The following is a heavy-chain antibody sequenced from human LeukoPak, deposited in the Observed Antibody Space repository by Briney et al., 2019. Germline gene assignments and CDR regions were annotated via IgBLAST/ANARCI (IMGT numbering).Heavy chain of an antibody. V-gene: IGHV4-34*01. CDR2: INHSGRT. CDR1: AGSFSGYY. Sequence: SETLSLTCALYAGSFSGYYWSWIRQPPGKGLEWIGEINHSGRTNYIPSIKSRVSISVETSTKQFSLKLSSVNAADRAVYYCARGYCSSTSCYTSGNYYMDVWGKGTTVTVSS. D-gene: IGHD2-2*02. J-gene: IGHJ6*03. CDR3: ARGYCSSTSCYTSGNYYMDV.